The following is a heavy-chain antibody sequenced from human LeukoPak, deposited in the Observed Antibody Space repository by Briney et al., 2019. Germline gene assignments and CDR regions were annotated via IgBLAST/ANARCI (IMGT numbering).Heavy chain of an antibody. Sequence: SETLSLTCTVSGGSISSYYWSWIRQPPGKGLEWIGSIYHSGSTYYNPSLKSRVTISVDTSKNQFSLKLSSVTAADTAAYYCARESRRYSYGVDYWGQGTLVTVSS. CDR3: ARESRRYSYGVDY. J-gene: IGHJ4*02. D-gene: IGHD5-18*01. V-gene: IGHV4-59*12. CDR2: IYHSGST. CDR1: GGSISSYY.